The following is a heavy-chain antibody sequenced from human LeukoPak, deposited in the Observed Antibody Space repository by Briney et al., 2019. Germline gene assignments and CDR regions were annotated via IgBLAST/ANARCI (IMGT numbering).Heavy chain of an antibody. J-gene: IGHJ4*02. CDR3: ARVDSSGWYAPDY. CDR2: IIPIFGTA. V-gene: IGHV1-69*13. D-gene: IGHD6-19*01. CDR1: GGTFSSYA. Sequence: SVKVSCKASGGTFSSYAISWVRQAPGQGLEWMGGIIPIFGTANYAQKFQGRVTITADESTSTAYMELSSLRSEDTAVYYCARVDSSGWYAPDYWGQGTLVTVSS.